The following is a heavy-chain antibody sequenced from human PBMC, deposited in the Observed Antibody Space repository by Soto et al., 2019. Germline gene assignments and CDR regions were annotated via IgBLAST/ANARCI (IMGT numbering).Heavy chain of an antibody. J-gene: IGHJ3*02. Sequence: QVQLVESGGGVVQPGRSLRHSCAASGFMFSGFGMHWVRQAPGKGLQWVAGISKDGSKKYYADSVKGRFTISRDNSKKTLYLQMNSLRAEDTAVYYCANPSGYYFGLGSHDEASDMWGQGTGVTVFS. CDR2: ISKDGSKK. CDR3: ANPSGYYFGLGSHDEASDM. CDR1: GFMFSGFG. D-gene: IGHD3-10*01. V-gene: IGHV3-30*18.